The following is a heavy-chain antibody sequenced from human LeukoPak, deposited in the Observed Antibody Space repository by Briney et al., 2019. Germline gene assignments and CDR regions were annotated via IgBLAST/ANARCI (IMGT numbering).Heavy chain of an antibody. J-gene: IGHJ4*02. CDR2: ITGSSNYI. CDR3: ARDLAWGAY. V-gene: IGHV3-21*01. CDR1: GFTFSKYS. D-gene: IGHD4/OR15-4a*01. Sequence: GGSLRLSCVASGFTFSKYSMNWVRQAPGKGLEWVSSITGSSNYIKHADSVKGRFTISRDNTKNSLYLEMNSLRDEDTAVYYCARDLAWGAYWGQGTLVTVSS.